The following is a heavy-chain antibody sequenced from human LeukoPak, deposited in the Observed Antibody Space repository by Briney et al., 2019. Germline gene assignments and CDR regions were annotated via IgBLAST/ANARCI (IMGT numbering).Heavy chain of an antibody. Sequence: ASVKVSCKASGYPFTTYGINWVRQAPGQGLEWMGWISTYNGDTNYAQKFQGRVTMTTDTSTSTAYMELRSLRSDDTAVYYCARGPSIAVAGISDYWGQGTLVTVSS. V-gene: IGHV1-18*01. CDR2: ISTYNGDT. CDR3: ARGPSIAVAGISDY. J-gene: IGHJ4*02. CDR1: GYPFTTYG. D-gene: IGHD6-19*01.